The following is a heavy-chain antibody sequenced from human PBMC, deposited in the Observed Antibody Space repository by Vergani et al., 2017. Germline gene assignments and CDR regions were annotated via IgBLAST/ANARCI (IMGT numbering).Heavy chain of an antibody. CDR1: GGSISSGGYY. CDR2: IYYSGST. D-gene: IGHD6-6*01. Sequence: QVQLQESGPGLVKPSQTLSLTCTVSGGSISSGGYYWSWIRQHPGKGLEWIGYIYYSGSTYYNPSLKSRVTISVDTSKNQFALKLSSVTAADTAVYYCAREVPYSSSSEYYFDYWGQGTLVTVSS. J-gene: IGHJ4*02. V-gene: IGHV4-31*03. CDR3: AREVPYSSSSEYYFDY.